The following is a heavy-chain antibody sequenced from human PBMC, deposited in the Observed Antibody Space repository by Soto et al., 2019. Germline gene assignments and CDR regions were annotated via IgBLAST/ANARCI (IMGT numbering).Heavy chain of an antibody. Sequence: EVQLVESGGGLVKTGGSLRLSCVASGFDFSRYSMNWVRQAPGKGLEWLSFISSSGTYIFDADSLKGRFTISRDNAKNSLYLQMNSLRAEDTAVYYCARTEYHDFWSGYGMDVWGHWTTVTVSS. D-gene: IGHD3-3*01. CDR1: GFDFSRYS. J-gene: IGHJ6*02. V-gene: IGHV3-21*06. CDR3: ARTEYHDFWSGYGMDV. CDR2: ISSSGTYI.